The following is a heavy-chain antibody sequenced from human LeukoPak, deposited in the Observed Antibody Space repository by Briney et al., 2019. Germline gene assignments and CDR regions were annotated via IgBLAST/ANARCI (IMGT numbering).Heavy chain of an antibody. CDR2: IKQDGSEK. J-gene: IGHJ6*03. CDR1: GFTVSSKY. Sequence: GGSLRLSCAASGFTVSSKYMSWVRQAPGKGLEWVANIKQDGSEKYYVDSVKGRFTISRDNAKNSLYLQMNSLRAEDTAVYYCARGGYYGSGSYTYYYYYMDVWGKGTTVTVSS. V-gene: IGHV3-7*01. CDR3: ARGGYYGSGSYTYYYYYMDV. D-gene: IGHD3-10*01.